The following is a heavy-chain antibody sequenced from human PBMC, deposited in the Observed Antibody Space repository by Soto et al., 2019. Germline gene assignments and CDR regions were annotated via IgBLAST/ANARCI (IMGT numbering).Heavy chain of an antibody. CDR2: IGTAGDT. J-gene: IGHJ3*02. V-gene: IGHV3-13*01. CDR1: GFNFSSYD. D-gene: IGHD2-15*01. Sequence: EVQLVESGGGLVQPGGSLRLSCEASGFNFSSYDMHWVRQATGKGLEWVSVIGTAGDTFYTGSVKGRFTISRENGKNSLYLQMNSLRAGGTAVYYCARAGQGARCSGGSCYLGASDIWGQGTMVTVSS. CDR3: ARAGQGARCSGGSCYLGASDI.